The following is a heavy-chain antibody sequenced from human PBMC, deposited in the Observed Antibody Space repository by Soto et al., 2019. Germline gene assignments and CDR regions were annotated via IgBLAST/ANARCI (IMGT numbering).Heavy chain of an antibody. V-gene: IGHV3-30-3*01. CDR2: ISYDGSNK. CDR1: GFTFSSYA. CDR3: ARDPEWIQPPDC. Sequence: QVQLVESGGGVVQPGRSLRLSCAASGFTFSSYAMHWVRQAPGKGLEWVAVISYDGSNKYYADSVKGRFTISRDNSKNTLYLQMNSLRAEDTAVYYCARDPEWIQPPDCWGQGTLVTVSS. D-gene: IGHD5-18*01. J-gene: IGHJ4*02.